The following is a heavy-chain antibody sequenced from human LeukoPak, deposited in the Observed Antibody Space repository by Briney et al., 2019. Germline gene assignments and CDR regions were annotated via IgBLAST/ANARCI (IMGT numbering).Heavy chain of an antibody. CDR3: ARGRFLEWLRPFDY. J-gene: IGHJ4*02. V-gene: IGHV4-34*01. CDR1: RGAFSGYY. CDR2: IFHSGST. Sequence: ETLSLTCAVSRGAFSGYYWSWIRQPPGKGLWWIGEIFHSGSTNYNPSRKSRVTISVDTSKNQFSLKLSSVTAADTAVYYCARGRFLEWLRPFDYWGQGTLVTVSS. D-gene: IGHD3-3*01.